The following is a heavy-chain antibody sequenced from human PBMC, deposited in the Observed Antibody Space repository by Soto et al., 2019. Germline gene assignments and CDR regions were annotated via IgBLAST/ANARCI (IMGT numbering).Heavy chain of an antibody. CDR1: GFTFSSSE. D-gene: IGHD2-2*01. J-gene: IGHJ3*01. CDR3: ARRGST. V-gene: IGHV3-48*03. Sequence: EVQLEESGGGLVQPGGSLRLSCVASGFTFSSSEMYWVRQAPGKGLEWVSYIHPAGQPIFFADSVKGRFTISRDNATNSVYLQMNSLRAQDTAVYYCARRGSTWGQGKMVTVSS. CDR2: IHPAGQPI.